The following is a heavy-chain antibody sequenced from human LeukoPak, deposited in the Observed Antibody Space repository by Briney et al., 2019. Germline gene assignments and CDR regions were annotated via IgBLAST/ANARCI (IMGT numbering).Heavy chain of an antibody. CDR2: AYYSGSS. J-gene: IGHJ3*02. CDR1: GGSMSNRH. Sequence: PSETLSLTCTVFGGSMSNRHWWPWVRQTPGKGLEWIGNAYYSGSSTSNPSLRSRVSISVDTSKNQFSLKLRSVTAADTAVYYCARDRRSEDSYGSSGTFDIWGPGSVVTVSS. D-gene: IGHD5-18*01. CDR3: ARDRRSEDSYGSSGTFDI. V-gene: IGHV4-59*11.